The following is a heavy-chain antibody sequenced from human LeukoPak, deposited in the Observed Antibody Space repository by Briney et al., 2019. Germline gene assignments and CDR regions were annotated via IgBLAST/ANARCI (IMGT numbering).Heavy chain of an antibody. Sequence: SVKVSCKASGGTFSSYAISWVRQAPGQGLEWMGRVIPILGIVNYAQKFQGRVTITADKSTSTAYMELSSLRSEDTAVYYCARPGAGVLDAFDIWGQGTMVTVSS. CDR2: VIPILGIV. CDR1: GGTFSSYA. V-gene: IGHV1-69*04. CDR3: ARPGAGVLDAFDI. J-gene: IGHJ3*02. D-gene: IGHD3-10*01.